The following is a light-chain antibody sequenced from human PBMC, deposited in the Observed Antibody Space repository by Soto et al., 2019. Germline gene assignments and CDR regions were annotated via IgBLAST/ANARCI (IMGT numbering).Light chain of an antibody. CDR1: QSISSSF. CDR2: GAT. J-gene: IGKJ4*01. CDR3: QHDGSSPPLT. Sequence: EFVLTQSPGKLSLSPGERATLSCRASQSISSSFLDWYQQKPGQAPRLLLYGATSMGTGIPDRFRGSGPGADFTLTISRLEPEDFAGYYCQHDGSSPPLTFGGGTKVEIK. V-gene: IGKV3-20*01.